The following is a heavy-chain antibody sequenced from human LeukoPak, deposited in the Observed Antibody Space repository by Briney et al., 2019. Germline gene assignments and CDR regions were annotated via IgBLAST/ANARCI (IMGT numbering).Heavy chain of an antibody. CDR1: GYTFTSYG. CDR3: AKDQISGYYVY. D-gene: IGHD3-22*01. J-gene: IGHJ4*02. V-gene: IGHV1-18*01. CDR2: ISAYNGNT. Sequence: ASVKVSCKASGYTFTSYGISWVRQAPGQELEWMGWISAYNGNTNYAQKLQGRVTMTTDTSTSTAYMELRSLRSDDTAVYYCAKDQISGYYVYWGQGTLVTVSS.